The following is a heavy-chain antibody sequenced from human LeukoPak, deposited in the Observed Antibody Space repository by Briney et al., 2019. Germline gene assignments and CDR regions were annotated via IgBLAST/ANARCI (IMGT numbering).Heavy chain of an antibody. CDR2: IYYSGST. Sequence: SETLSLTCTVSGGSISSSSYYWGWIRQPPGKGLEWIGSIYYSGSTNYNPSLKSRVTISVDTSKNQFSLKLSSVTAADTAVYYCARDSVVVPAAISPNWFDPWGQGTLVTVSS. J-gene: IGHJ5*02. CDR3: ARDSVVVPAAISPNWFDP. V-gene: IGHV4-39*07. CDR1: GGSISSSSYY. D-gene: IGHD2-2*02.